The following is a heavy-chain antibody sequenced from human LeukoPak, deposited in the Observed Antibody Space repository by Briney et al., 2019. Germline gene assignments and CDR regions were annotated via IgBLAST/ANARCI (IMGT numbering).Heavy chain of an antibody. CDR3: ARGPDIVGAPGYWFDP. V-gene: IGHV1-2*02. Sequence: ASVKVSCKASGYAFTGYYMHWVRQAPGQGLEWMGWINPNSGGTNYAQKFQGRVTMTRDTSISTAYMELSSLRSEDTAVYYCARGPDIVGAPGYWFDPWGQGTLVTVSS. CDR2: INPNSGGT. J-gene: IGHJ5*02. D-gene: IGHD1-26*01. CDR1: GYAFTGYY.